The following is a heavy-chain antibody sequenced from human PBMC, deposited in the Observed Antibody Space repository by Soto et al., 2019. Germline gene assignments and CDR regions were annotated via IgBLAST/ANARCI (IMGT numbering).Heavy chain of an antibody. D-gene: IGHD3-16*01. CDR1: GGSFSRYY. CDR3: VSLSYVLNWGCHYSMQI. Sequence: QVHLQQWGAGVLKPSETLSLTCAVSGGSFSRYYWTWIRQIPGKELEWIGEINQSGNTKYNPSFMSRDTWSVDTSRNQFSLKLRSVTAAYTAVYYCVSLSYVLNWGCHYSMQICGQGTSVTGSS. V-gene: IGHV4-34*01. J-gene: IGHJ6*02. CDR2: INQSGNT.